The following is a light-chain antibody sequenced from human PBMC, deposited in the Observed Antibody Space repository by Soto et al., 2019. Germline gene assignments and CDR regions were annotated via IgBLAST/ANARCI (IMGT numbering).Light chain of an antibody. V-gene: IGKV3-15*01. Sequence: EIVLTQSPVTLSLSPGERATLSCSASQSVSNNYLAWYQQKPGQAPRLLLYEASIRAAGIPARFSGGGSGTEFTLTISSLQSEDFAVYYCQQYNNWPPITFGQGTRLEIK. CDR1: QSVSNN. CDR3: QQYNNWPPIT. CDR2: EAS. J-gene: IGKJ5*01.